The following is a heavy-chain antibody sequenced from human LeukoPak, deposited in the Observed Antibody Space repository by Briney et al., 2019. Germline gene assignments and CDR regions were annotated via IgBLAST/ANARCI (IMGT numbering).Heavy chain of an antibody. CDR2: IYYSGST. V-gene: IGHV4-31*03. J-gene: IGHJ4*02. CDR3: ASGLDFDY. CDR1: GGSISSGGYF. Sequence: SETLSLTCTVSGGSISSGGYFWSWSRQHPAKGLEWIGYIYYSGSTYYNPSLKSRVTISVDTSKNQFSLKLSSVTAADTAVYYCASGLDFDYWGQGTLVTVSS.